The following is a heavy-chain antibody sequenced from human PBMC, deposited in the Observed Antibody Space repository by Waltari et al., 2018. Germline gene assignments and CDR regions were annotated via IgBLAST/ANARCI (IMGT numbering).Heavy chain of an antibody. D-gene: IGHD1-20*01. Sequence: EVQLVESGGGLVQPGGSLRLSCAASGFTFSSYWMSWVRQAPGKGLEWVANIKQDGSEKYYVDSGKGRVTISRDNAKNSLYLQMNSLRAEDTAVYYGARERRRVWYNWNDFPHFDYWGQGTLVTVSS. CDR3: ARERRRVWYNWNDFPHFDY. J-gene: IGHJ4*02. CDR2: IKQDGSEK. V-gene: IGHV3-7*01. CDR1: GFTFSSYW.